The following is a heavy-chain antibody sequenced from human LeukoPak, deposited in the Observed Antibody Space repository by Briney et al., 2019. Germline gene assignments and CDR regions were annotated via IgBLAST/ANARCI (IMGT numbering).Heavy chain of an antibody. V-gene: IGHV3-7*01. CDR2: IKQDGSEK. CDR3: ARSIAVAGSYYYYYMDV. J-gene: IGHJ6*03. CDR1: GFTFSSYW. D-gene: IGHD6-19*01. Sequence: GGSLRLSCAASGFTFSSYWMHWVRQAPGKGLEWVANIKQDGSEKYYVDSVKGRFTISRDNAKNSLYLQMNSLRAEDTAVYYCARSIAVAGSYYYYYMDVWGKGTTVTVSS.